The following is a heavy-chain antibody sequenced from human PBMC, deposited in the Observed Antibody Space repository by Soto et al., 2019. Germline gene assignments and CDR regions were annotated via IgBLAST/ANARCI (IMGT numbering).Heavy chain of an antibody. V-gene: IGHV1-18*01. Sequence: ASVKVSCKASGYTFTSYFISWVRQAPGQGLEWMGWISAYNGNTNYAQKLQGRVTMTTDTSTSTAYMELRSLRSDDTAVYYCVKFDEGYSTFHHWGQGTLVTVSS. CDR3: VKFDEGYSTFHH. J-gene: IGHJ4*02. CDR2: ISAYNGNT. D-gene: IGHD5-12*01. CDR1: GYTFTSYF.